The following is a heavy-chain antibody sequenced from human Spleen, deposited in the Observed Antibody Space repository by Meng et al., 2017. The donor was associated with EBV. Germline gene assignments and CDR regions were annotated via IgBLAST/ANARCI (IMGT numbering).Heavy chain of an antibody. J-gene: IGHJ4*02. V-gene: IGHV4-30-4*01. CDR3: ARDSPVSHFDY. CDR2: IYYTGTT. Sequence: QVQLKESGPQLVKPSQPLSLTCAVSGDSISSGGYHWNWIRQPPGKGLEWIGNIYYTGTTYYNPSLASRVTISVDTSKNQFSLKLTSVTAADTAVYYCARDSPVSHFDYWGQGTLVTVSS. CDR1: GDSISSGGYH. D-gene: IGHD3-22*01.